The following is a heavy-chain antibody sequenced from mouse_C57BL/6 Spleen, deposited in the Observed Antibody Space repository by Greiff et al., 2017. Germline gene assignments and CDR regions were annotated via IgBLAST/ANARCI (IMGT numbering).Heavy chain of an antibody. V-gene: IGHV3-6*01. D-gene: IGHD3-2*02. Sequence: DVQLQESGPGLVKPSQSLSLTCSVTGYSITSGYYWNWIRQFPGNKLEWMGYISYDGSNNYNPSLKNRISITRDTSKNQFFLKLNSVTTEDTATYYCARARQLRLLYYFDYWGQGTTLTVSS. CDR1: GYSITSGYY. CDR2: ISYDGSN. CDR3: ARARQLRLLYYFDY. J-gene: IGHJ2*01.